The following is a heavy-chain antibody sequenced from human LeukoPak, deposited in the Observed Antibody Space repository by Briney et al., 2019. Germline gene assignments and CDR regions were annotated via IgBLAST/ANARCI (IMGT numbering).Heavy chain of an antibody. Sequence: GGSLRLSCAASGFTFSSYGMHWVRQAPGKGLEWVAVIWYDGSNKYYADSVKGRFTISRDNSKNTLYLQMNSLRAEDTAVYYCARAGSSTSCAHYWGQGTLVTVSS. D-gene: IGHD2-2*01. J-gene: IGHJ4*02. CDR3: ARAGSSTSCAHY. V-gene: IGHV3-33*01. CDR2: IWYDGSNK. CDR1: GFTFSSYG.